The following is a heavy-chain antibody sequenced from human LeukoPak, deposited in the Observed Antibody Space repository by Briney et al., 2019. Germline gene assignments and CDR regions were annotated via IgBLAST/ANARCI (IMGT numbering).Heavy chain of an antibody. Sequence: PSETLSLTCTVSGGSISSYYWSWIRQPPGKGLEWIGYIYYSGSTNYNPSLKSRVTISVDTSKNQFSLKLSSVTAADTAVYYCARERKAPQNWFDPWGQGTLVTVSS. D-gene: IGHD6-6*01. V-gene: IGHV4-59*01. CDR2: IYYSGST. CDR1: GGSISSYY. J-gene: IGHJ5*02. CDR3: ARERKAPQNWFDP.